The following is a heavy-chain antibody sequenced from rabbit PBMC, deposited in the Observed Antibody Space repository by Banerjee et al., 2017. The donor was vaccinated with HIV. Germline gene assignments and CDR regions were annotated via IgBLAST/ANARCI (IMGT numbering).Heavy chain of an antibody. J-gene: IGHJ4*01. CDR2: IYSGSGVT. D-gene: IGHD8-1*01. CDR3: AREAGTSDYDGPYFNL. Sequence: QSLEESGGDLVKPGASLTLTCTASGFTISSSYWICWVRQAPGKGLEWIGCIYSGSGVTYYASWAKGRFTISKTSSTTVTLQMASLTAADTATYFCAREAGTSDYDGPYFNLWGPGTLVTVS. CDR1: GFTISSSYW. V-gene: IGHV1S40*01.